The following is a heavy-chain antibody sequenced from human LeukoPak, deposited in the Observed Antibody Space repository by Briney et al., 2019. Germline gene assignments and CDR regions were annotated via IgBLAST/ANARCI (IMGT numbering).Heavy chain of an antibody. CDR3: ARVGERPILTFGS. V-gene: IGHV4-39*07. J-gene: IGHJ4*02. CDR2: IYHSGST. D-gene: IGHD1-26*01. CDR1: GGSIGSSSYY. Sequence: PSETLSLTCTVSGGSIGSSSYYWGWIRQPPGKGLEWIGYIYHSGSTYYNPSLKSRVTISVDRSKNQFSLKLSSVTAADTAVYYCARVGERPILTFGSWGQGTLVTVSS.